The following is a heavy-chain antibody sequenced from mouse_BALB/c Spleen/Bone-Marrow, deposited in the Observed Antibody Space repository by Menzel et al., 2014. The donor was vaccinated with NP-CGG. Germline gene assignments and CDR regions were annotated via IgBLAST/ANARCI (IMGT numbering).Heavy chain of an antibody. CDR1: GFTFSDYY. Sequence: DVMLVESGGGLVKPGGSLKLSCAASGFTFSDYYMYWVRQTPEKRLEWVATISEGGSYTYYPDGVKGRFTISRDNAKNNLYLQMSSLKSEDTAMYYCANYYGSSWFAYWGQGTPVTVSA. J-gene: IGHJ3*01. D-gene: IGHD1-1*01. V-gene: IGHV5-4*02. CDR2: ISEGGSYT. CDR3: ANYYGSSWFAY.